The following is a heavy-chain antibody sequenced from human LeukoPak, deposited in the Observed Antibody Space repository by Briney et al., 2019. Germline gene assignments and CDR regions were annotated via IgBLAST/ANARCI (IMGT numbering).Heavy chain of an antibody. D-gene: IGHD6-6*01. V-gene: IGHV4-59*08. Sequence: PSETLSLTCSVSGGSISSLYWSWIRQPPGKGLEWIGYIYYTGSTNYNPSLKSRVTMFVDMSKNRFSLRLSSVTAADTAVYYCARHRAYSSSSPFDYWGQGTLVTVSS. CDR2: IYYTGST. CDR3: ARHRAYSSSSPFDY. CDR1: GGSISSLY. J-gene: IGHJ4*02.